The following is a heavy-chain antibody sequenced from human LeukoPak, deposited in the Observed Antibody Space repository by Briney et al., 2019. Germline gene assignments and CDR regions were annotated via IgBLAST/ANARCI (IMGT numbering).Heavy chain of an antibody. Sequence: GASVKVSCKASGYTFTSYYMHWVRQAPGQGLEWMGIINPSGGSTSYAQKFQGRVTMTRDTSTSTVYMELSSLRSEDTAVYYCARVMDTAMPDYGMDVWGQGTTVTVSS. CDR3: ARVMDTAMPDYGMDV. CDR1: GYTFTSYY. D-gene: IGHD5-18*01. V-gene: IGHV1-46*01. CDR2: INPSGGST. J-gene: IGHJ6*02.